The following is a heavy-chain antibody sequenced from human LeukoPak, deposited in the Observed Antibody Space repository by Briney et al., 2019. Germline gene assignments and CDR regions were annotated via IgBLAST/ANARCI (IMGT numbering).Heavy chain of an antibody. CDR3: ARMLISSGYYVDS. J-gene: IGHJ4*02. CDR1: GFPVSGHY. CDR2: IYSGGTT. D-gene: IGHD3-22*01. V-gene: IGHV3-53*01. Sequence: GGSLRLSCAASGFPVSGHYMSWVRQAPGKGLEWVSVIYSGGTTYYADSVEGRFTISRDDSKNTLYLQINSLRAEDTAVYYCARMLISSGYYVDSWGQGTLVTVSS.